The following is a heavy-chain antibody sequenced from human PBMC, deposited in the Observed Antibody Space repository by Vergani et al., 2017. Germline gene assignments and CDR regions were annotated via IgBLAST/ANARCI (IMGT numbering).Heavy chain of an antibody. J-gene: IGHJ5*02. V-gene: IGHV4-31*03. D-gene: IGHD2-2*01. Sequence: QVQLQESGPGLVKPLQTLSLTCTVSGGSISSGGYYWSWIRQHPGKGLEWIGYIYYSGSTYYNPSLKSRVTISVDTSKNQFSLKLSSVTAADTAVYYCARDRKGEEYHPTFDPWGQGTLVTVSS. CDR3: ARDRKGEEYHPTFDP. CDR2: IYYSGST. CDR1: GGSISSGGYY.